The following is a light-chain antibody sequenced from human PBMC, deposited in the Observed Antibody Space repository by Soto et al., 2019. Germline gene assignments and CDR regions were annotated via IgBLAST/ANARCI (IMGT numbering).Light chain of an antibody. CDR1: QSVSGSY. CDR2: GAY. CDR3: QQYGSSPET. Sequence: EIGLTQSPGTLSLSPGGRATLSCRASQSVSGSYLAWYQQKPGQAPRLLIYGAYSRATGIPDRFTGSGSGTDFTLTISRMEPEDFAVDYCQQYGSSPETFGQGTKLEIK. V-gene: IGKV3-20*01. J-gene: IGKJ1*01.